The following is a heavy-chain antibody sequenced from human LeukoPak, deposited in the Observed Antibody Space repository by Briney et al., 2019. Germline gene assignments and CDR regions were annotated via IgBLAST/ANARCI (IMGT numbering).Heavy chain of an antibody. Sequence: SETLSLTCTVSGGSMSGYYWSWIRQPPGKGLEWIGYIHYSGTTNYNPSLKSRVTISLDTSRNQFSLKLRSVTTADTAVYYCARRRVYSGSGECDFWGQGTLVTVSS. CDR2: IHYSGTT. CDR1: GGSMSGYY. V-gene: IGHV4-59*01. CDR3: ARRRVYSGSGECDF. J-gene: IGHJ4*02. D-gene: IGHD5-12*01.